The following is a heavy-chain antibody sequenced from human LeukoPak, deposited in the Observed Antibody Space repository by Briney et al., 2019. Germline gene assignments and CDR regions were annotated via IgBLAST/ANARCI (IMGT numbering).Heavy chain of an antibody. J-gene: IGHJ4*02. D-gene: IGHD3-22*01. CDR2: ISGSGGST. Sequence: PGGSLRLSCAASGFTFSSYGMSWVRQAPGKGLEWVSAISGSGGSTYYADSVKGRFTISRDNSKNTLYLQMNSLRAEDTAVYYCAKAGNYKGSSGYYDYWGQGTLVTVSS. CDR1: GFTFSSYG. CDR3: AKAGNYKGSSGYYDY. V-gene: IGHV3-23*01.